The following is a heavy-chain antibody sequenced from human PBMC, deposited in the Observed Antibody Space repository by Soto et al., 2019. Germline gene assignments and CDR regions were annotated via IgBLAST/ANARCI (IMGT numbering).Heavy chain of an antibody. D-gene: IGHD2-2*01. J-gene: IGHJ4*02. CDR1: GFTFITYV. CDR2: VSARGRT. CDR3: ATYREGDYAPPYDY. V-gene: IGHV3-23*01. Sequence: EVQLLDSGGDFVQPGGSLRLSCAASGFTFITYVMSWVRRAPGKGLEWVSSVSARGRTFYADSVKGRFTISRDNSKNTMYLQMNNLRDDDMAVYYGATYREGDYAPPYDYWGQGTVVTVSS.